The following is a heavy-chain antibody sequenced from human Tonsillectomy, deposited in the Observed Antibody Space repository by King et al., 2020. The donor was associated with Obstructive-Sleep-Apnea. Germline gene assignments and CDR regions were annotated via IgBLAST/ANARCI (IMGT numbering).Heavy chain of an antibody. CDR3: ARHLISGTSPRFDY. CDR1: GSNCTSYW. J-gene: IGHJ4*02. V-gene: IGHV5-51*01. CDR2: IYPGASDT. Sequence: VQLVESGAEGKKPGESLKISCKGAGSNCTSYWIGWVRQMPGKGLEWMGVIYPGASDTRYSPSFQGQFTIPADKSISTAYLQWSSLKASDTAMYYCARHLISGTSPRFDYWGQGTLVTVSS. D-gene: IGHD1-14*01.